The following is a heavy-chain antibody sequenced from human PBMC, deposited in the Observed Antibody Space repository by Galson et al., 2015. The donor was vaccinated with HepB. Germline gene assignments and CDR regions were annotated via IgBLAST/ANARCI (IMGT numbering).Heavy chain of an antibody. V-gene: IGHV1-3*01. Sequence: SVKVSCKASGFTFTSYAIHWMRQAPGQRLEWMGWIHAGNGNTRYSQNFQARVTITRDTSASTAYMELSSLTSEDTAVYYCARFRSGEPSDYWGQGSLVTVSS. CDR1: GFTFTSYA. D-gene: IGHD3-3*01. CDR2: IHAGNGNT. CDR3: ARFRSGEPSDY. J-gene: IGHJ4*02.